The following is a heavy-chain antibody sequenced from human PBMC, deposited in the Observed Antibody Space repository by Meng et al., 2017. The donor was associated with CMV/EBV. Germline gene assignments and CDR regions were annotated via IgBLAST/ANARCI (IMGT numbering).Heavy chain of an antibody. J-gene: IGHJ6*02. CDR3: ARRYCSSTSCPPYYGMDV. CDR2: ISSSSRYI. V-gene: IGHV3-21*01. CDR1: GFTFSSYS. Sequence: GESLKISCASSGFTFSSYSMNWVRQAPGKGLEWVSSISSSSRYIYYADSVKGRFTISRDNAKNSLYLQMNSLRAEDTAVYYCARRYCSSTSCPPYYGMDVWGQGTTVTVSS. D-gene: IGHD2-2*01.